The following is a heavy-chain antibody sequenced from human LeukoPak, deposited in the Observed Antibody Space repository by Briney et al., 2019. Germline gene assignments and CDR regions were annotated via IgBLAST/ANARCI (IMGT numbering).Heavy chain of an antibody. Sequence: SVKVSCKASGGTFSSYAISWVRQAPGQGLEWMGRIIPIFGTANYAQKSQGRVTITADESTSTAYMELSRLRSDDTAVYYCARRSGSYPTFGYWGQGTLVTVSS. D-gene: IGHD1-26*01. CDR1: GGTFSSYA. J-gene: IGHJ4*02. CDR3: ARRSGSYPTFGY. CDR2: IIPIFGTA. V-gene: IGHV1-69*13.